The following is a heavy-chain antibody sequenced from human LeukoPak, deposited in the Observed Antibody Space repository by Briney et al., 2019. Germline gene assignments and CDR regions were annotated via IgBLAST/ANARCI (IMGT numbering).Heavy chain of an antibody. Sequence: GRSLRLSCAASGFTFSSYGMHWVRQAPGKGLEWVAVIWYDGSNKYYADSVKGRFTISRDNSKNTLYLQMNSLRAEETAVYYCAKQEDCSSTSCYWAPFDYWGQGTLVTVSS. CDR2: IWYDGSNK. CDR1: GFTFSSYG. V-gene: IGHV3-33*06. J-gene: IGHJ4*02. CDR3: AKQEDCSSTSCYWAPFDY. D-gene: IGHD2-2*01.